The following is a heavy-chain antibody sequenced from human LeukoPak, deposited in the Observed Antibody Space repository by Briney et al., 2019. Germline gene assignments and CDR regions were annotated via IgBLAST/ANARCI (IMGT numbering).Heavy chain of an antibody. CDR2: ISSSSRYI. D-gene: IGHD4-17*01. CDR1: GFTFSSYS. CDR3: ARGPNHDYGDYFDY. Sequence: GGSLRLSCAASGFTFSSYSMNWVRQARGKGLEGVSSISSSSRYIYYADSVKGRFTISRDNAKNSLYLQMNSLRAEDTAVYYCARGPNHDYGDYFDYWGQGTLVTVSS. V-gene: IGHV3-21*01. J-gene: IGHJ4*02.